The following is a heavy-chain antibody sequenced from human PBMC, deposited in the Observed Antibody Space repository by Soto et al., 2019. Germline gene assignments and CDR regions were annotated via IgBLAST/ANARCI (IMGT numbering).Heavy chain of an antibody. Sequence: AVKVTCKASGGTFSSYAISWVRQAPGQGLEWMGGIIPIFGTANYAQKFQGRVTITADESTSTAYMELSSLRSEDTAVYYCARVRRSYGDSTFAYWGQGTLGTVSA. CDR1: GGTFSSYA. CDR2: IIPIFGTA. CDR3: ARVRRSYGDSTFAY. V-gene: IGHV1-69*13. D-gene: IGHD4-17*01. J-gene: IGHJ4*02.